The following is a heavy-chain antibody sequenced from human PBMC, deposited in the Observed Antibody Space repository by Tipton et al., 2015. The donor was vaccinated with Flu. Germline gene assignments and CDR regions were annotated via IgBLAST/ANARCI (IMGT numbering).Heavy chain of an antibody. CDR2: IYYNGIA. Sequence: GLVKPSETLSLTCSVSGGSVSSGRYYWSWIRQSPGKGLEWIGYIYYNGIANYNPSLKSRVTNSVQTSKNLFSLNLRSVTAADTAAYYCARADTGSYFHFHHWGQGTLGTVSS. V-gene: IGHV4-61*01. CDR1: GGSVSSGRYY. J-gene: IGHJ1*01. CDR3: ARADTGSYFHFHH. D-gene: IGHD1-26*01.